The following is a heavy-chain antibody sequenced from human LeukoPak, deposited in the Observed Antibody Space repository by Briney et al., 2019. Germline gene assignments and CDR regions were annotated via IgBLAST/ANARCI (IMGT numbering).Heavy chain of an antibody. CDR2: ISNSDSSI. V-gene: IGHV3-11*01. CDR3: TSHVGGTARAWGYFQY. D-gene: IGHD1-26*01. J-gene: IGHJ1*01. CDR1: GILFGDYY. Sequence: GGSLRLSCAASGILFGDYYMSWIRQAPGKGLEWVSYISNSDSSIYYADSVKGRFTISRDNANKSLFLQMNSLRAEDTAVYYCTSHVGGTARAWGYFQYWGQGTLVTVSS.